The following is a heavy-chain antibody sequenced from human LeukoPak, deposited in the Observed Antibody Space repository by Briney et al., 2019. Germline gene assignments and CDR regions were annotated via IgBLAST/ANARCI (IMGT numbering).Heavy chain of an antibody. CDR3: VKDLNSNYFSFYFES. J-gene: IGHJ4*02. D-gene: IGHD4-11*01. Sequence: SLRLSCEASGFTLEDYAMHWVRQAPGKGLEWVSGMSWYSSDTGYADSVKGRFTISRDNAKNSLYIQLNSLRAEDTAFYYFVKDLNSNYFSFYFESWGQGTLVTVSS. CDR2: MSWYSSDT. V-gene: IGHV3-9*01. CDR1: GFTLEDYA.